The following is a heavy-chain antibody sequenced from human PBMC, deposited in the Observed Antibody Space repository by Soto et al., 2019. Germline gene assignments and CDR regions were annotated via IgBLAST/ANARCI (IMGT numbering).Heavy chain of an antibody. CDR1: GFTFSTYA. CDR2: ISGSGGST. Sequence: GGSLRLSCAASGFTFSTYAMSWVRQAPGKGLDWVSVISGSGGSTYYADSVKGRLTISRDNSKNTLYLQMNSLRAEDTAIYYCAKIWFGELSHFDSWGQGTLVTVSS. J-gene: IGHJ4*02. D-gene: IGHD3-10*01. V-gene: IGHV3-23*01. CDR3: AKIWFGELSHFDS.